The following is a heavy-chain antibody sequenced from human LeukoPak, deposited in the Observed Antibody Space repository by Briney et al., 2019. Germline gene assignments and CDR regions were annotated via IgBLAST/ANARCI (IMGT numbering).Heavy chain of an antibody. Sequence: GRSLRLSCAASGFTFSSYAMHWVRQAPGKGLEWVAVISYDGSSEYYADSVKGRFTISRDNSKNTVYLQMNSLRPEDTALYYCARDNSAGYSSSGSSSWGRLGGWGQGTLVTVSS. D-gene: IGHD6-13*01. CDR2: ISYDGSSE. J-gene: IGHJ4*02. CDR1: GFTFSSYA. CDR3: ARDNSAGYSSSGSSSWGRLGG. V-gene: IGHV3-30-3*01.